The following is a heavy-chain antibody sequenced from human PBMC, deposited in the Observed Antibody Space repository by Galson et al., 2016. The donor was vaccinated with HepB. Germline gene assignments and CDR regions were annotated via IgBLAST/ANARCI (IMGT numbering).Heavy chain of an antibody. V-gene: IGHV1-69*13. CDR3: ARRGSFGSGSYSELWLDP. J-gene: IGHJ5*02. CDR1: GGTFGSYG. CDR2: VIPIFGSA. Sequence: SVKVSCKASGGTFGSYGISWVRQAPGQGLEWMGGVIPIFGSANYDQKFRGRVTITADESTTTAYVEVSSLRSDDTAVYYCARRGSFGSGSYSELWLDPGGQGTLVTVSS. D-gene: IGHD3-10*01.